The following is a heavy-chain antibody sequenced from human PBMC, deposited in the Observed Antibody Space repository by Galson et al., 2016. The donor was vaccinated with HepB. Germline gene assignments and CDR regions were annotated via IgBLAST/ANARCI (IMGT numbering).Heavy chain of an antibody. CDR1: GFDFSSFA. CDR2: VYGHGVSP. J-gene: IGHJ4*02. V-gene: IGHV3-23*01. Sequence: SLRLSCAGSGFDFSSFAMSWVRRPPGKGLEWVSGVYGHGVSPFYADSVRGRFIISRDNSKNTLYLQMNSLRAEDTAVFYCAKSWHIAPTYHYNSNPTTGELRGVDYWGQGTQVTVSS. CDR3: AKSWHIAPTYHYNSNPTTGELRGVDY. D-gene: IGHD1-7*01.